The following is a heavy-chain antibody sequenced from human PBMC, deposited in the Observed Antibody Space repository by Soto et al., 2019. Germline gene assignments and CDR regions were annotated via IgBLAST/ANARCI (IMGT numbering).Heavy chain of an antibody. V-gene: IGHV3-23*01. CDR3: AKDVHYDIVTGIEYFHH. CDR1: GFTFSSYA. CDR2: ISGSGRIT. Sequence: EVELLESGGGLVQPGGSLRLSCAASGFTFSSYAMSWVRRAAGKGLEWVSGISGSGRITKYADSVKGRFIISRDNFKNTLFLQMNSLRAEDTAVYYCAKDVHYDIVTGIEYFHHWAQGTLVTVSS. J-gene: IGHJ1*01. D-gene: IGHD3-9*01.